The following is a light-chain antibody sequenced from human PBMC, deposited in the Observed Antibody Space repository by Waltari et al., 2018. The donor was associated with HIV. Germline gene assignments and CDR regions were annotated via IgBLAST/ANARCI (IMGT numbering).Light chain of an antibody. Sequence: DFQMTQSPSSLSAFVGERVTITCRASQDIRHYVAWYQQKSGRVPKLLIHSASTLQSEVTSRFSGSTSGTEFTRTINSLQPDDVATYYCQKYNSVVSFGGGTKVEI. V-gene: IGKV1-27*01. CDR2: SAS. CDR3: QKYNSVVS. CDR1: QDIRHY. J-gene: IGKJ4*01.